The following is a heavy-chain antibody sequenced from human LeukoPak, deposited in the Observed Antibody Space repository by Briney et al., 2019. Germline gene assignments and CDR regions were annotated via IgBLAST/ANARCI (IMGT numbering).Heavy chain of an antibody. CDR2: ISSSGSTI. D-gene: IGHD1-26*01. Sequence: GGSLRLSCAASGFTFSSYEMNWVRQAPGKGLEWVSYISSSGSTIYYADSVKGRFTISRDNAKNSLYLQMNSLRAEDTAVYYCARELVMGANGRGQGTLVTVSS. CDR3: ARELVMGANG. J-gene: IGHJ4*02. V-gene: IGHV3-48*03. CDR1: GFTFSSYE.